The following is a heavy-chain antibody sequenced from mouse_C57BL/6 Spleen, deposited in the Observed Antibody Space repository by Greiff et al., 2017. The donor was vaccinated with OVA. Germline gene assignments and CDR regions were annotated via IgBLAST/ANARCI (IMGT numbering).Heavy chain of an antibody. CDR1: GFTFSSYA. J-gene: IGHJ1*03. CDR2: ISSGGDYI. V-gene: IGHV5-9-1*02. D-gene: IGHD2-12*01. CDR3: TRDPYYSLDWYFDV. Sequence: EVKLMESGEGLVKPGGSLKLSCAASGFTFSSYAMSWVRQTPEKRLEWVAYISSGGDYIYYADTVKGRFTISRDNARNTLYLQMSSLKSEDTAMYYCTRDPYYSLDWYFDVWGTGTTVTVSS.